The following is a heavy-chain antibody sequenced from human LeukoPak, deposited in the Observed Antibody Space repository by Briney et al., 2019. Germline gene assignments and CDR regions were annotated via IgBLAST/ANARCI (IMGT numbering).Heavy chain of an antibody. CDR2: ISGSGGST. J-gene: IGHJ5*02. CDR3: ARYRIVGGSMTYYGPFDP. Sequence: PGGSLRLSCAASGFTFSSYAMSWVRQAPGKGLEWVSAISGSGGSTYYADSVKGRFTISRDNSRNTLYLQMNSLRPEDTAVYYCARYRIVGGSMTYYGPFDPWGQGTLVTVSS. CDR1: GFTFSSYA. D-gene: IGHD3-10*01. V-gene: IGHV3-23*01.